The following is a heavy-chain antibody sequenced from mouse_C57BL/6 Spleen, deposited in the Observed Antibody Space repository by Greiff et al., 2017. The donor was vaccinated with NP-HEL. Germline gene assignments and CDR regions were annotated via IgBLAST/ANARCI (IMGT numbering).Heavy chain of an antibody. CDR3: ARGGYGSRGAMDY. CDR1: GYTFTSYW. V-gene: IGHV1-53*01. CDR2: INPSNGGT. D-gene: IGHD1-1*01. Sequence: QVQLKQPGTELVKPGASVKLSCKASGYTFTSYWMHWVKQRPGQGLEWIGNINPSNGGTNYNEKFKSKATLTVDKSSSTAYMQLSSLTSEDAAVYYGARGGYGSRGAMDYWGQGTSVTVSS. J-gene: IGHJ4*01.